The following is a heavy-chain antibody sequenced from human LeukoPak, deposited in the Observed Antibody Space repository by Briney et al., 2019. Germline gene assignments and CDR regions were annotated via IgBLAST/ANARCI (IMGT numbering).Heavy chain of an antibody. J-gene: IGHJ4*02. CDR3: AKTMSPYYYDSSGF. Sequence: GGSLRLSCAASGFTFSSYAMSWVRQAPGKGPEWVSAISGSGGSTYYADSVKGRFTISRDNSKNTLYLQMNSLRAEDTAVYYCAKTMSPYYYDSSGFWGQGTLVTVSS. CDR2: ISGSGGST. V-gene: IGHV3-23*01. CDR1: GFTFSSYA. D-gene: IGHD3-22*01.